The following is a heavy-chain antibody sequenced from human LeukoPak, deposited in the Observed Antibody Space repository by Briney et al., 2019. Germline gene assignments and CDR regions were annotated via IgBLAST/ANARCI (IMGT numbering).Heavy chain of an antibody. CDR2: IYTSGST. CDR1: GGSISSGSYY. D-gene: IGHD2-15*01. CDR3: ARDWSTLKGGDAFDI. J-gene: IGHJ3*02. V-gene: IGHV4-61*02. Sequence: SETLSLTCTVSGGSISSGSYYWSWIRQPVGKGLEWIGRIYTSGSTNYNPSLKSRVTISVDTSKNQFSLKLSSVTAADTAVYYCARDWSTLKGGDAFDIWGQGTMVTVSS.